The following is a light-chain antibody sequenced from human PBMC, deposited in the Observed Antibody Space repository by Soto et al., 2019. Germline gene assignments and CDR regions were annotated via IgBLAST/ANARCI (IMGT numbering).Light chain of an antibody. CDR1: QGISSW. J-gene: IGKJ3*01. Sequence: DIQMTQYPSSVSASVGDRVTITCRASQGISSWLAWYQQKPGKAPNLLIYAASSLHSGVPSRFSGSGSGTDFTLTISSLQPEDFCTYYCLQDSNYPLNFGAGNKGDIK. CDR2: AAS. V-gene: IGKV1-12*01. CDR3: LQDSNYPLN.